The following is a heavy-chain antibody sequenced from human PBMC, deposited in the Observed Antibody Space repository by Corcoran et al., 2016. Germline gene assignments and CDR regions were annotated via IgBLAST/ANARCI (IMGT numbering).Heavy chain of an antibody. CDR3: ARESATVTTLGLAFDI. Sequence: QLQLQESGPGLVKPSETLSLTCTVSGGSISSSSYYWGWIRQPPGKGLEWSGSIYYSGSTYYNPSLKSRVTISVDTSKNQFSLKLSFVTAADTAVYYCARESATVTTLGLAFDIWGQGTMVTVSS. CDR1: GGSISSSSYY. D-gene: IGHD4-17*01. V-gene: IGHV4-39*07. CDR2: IYYSGST. J-gene: IGHJ3*02.